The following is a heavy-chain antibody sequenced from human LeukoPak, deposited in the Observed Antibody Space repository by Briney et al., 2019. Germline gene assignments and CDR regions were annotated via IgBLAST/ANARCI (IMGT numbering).Heavy chain of an antibody. V-gene: IGHV3-23*01. Sequence: QSGGSLRLSCAASGFTFSSYAMSWVRQAPGKGLEWVSAISGSGGSTYYADSVKGRFTISRDNSKNTLYLQMNSLRAEDTAVYYCARGAWQPASRIAVAGTRVYWGQGTLVTVSS. J-gene: IGHJ4*02. D-gene: IGHD6-19*01. CDR1: GFTFSSYA. CDR2: ISGSGGST. CDR3: ARGAWQPASRIAVAGTRVY.